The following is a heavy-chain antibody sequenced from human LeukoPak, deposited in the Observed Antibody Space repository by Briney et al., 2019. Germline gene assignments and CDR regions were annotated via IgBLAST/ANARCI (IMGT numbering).Heavy chain of an antibody. CDR1: GYTFTGYY. J-gene: IGHJ5*02. V-gene: IGHV1-2*02. Sequence: ASVKVSCKASGYTFTGYYMHWVRQAPGQGLEWMGWINPNSGGTNYAQKFQGRVTMTRDTSISTAYMEQSRLRSDDTAVYYCARVVPAANNWFDPWGQGTLVTVSS. CDR3: ARVVPAANNWFDP. CDR2: INPNSGGT. D-gene: IGHD2-2*01.